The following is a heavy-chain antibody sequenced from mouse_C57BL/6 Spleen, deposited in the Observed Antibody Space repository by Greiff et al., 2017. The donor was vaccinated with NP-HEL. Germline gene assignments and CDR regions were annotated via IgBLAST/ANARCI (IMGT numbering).Heavy chain of an antibody. J-gene: IGHJ1*03. Sequence: QVQLQQPGTELVKPGASVKLSCKASGYTFTSYWMHWVKQRPGQGLEWIGNINPSNGGTNYNEKFKSKATLTVDKSSSTAYMQRSSLTSEDSAVYYCARRGYDGYFWYFDVWGTGTTVTVSS. D-gene: IGHD2-3*01. CDR2: INPSNGGT. V-gene: IGHV1-53*01. CDR1: GYTFTSYW. CDR3: ARRGYDGYFWYFDV.